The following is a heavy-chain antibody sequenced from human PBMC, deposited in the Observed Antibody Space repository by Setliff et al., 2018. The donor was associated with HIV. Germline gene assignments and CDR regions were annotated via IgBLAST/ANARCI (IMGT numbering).Heavy chain of an antibody. Sequence: SETLSLTCTVSGGSISSSSYYWGWIRQPPGKGLEWIGSIFNDGRTYYNPSLKSRVTIPMDTSRNQFSLKLTSMTAADTAVYYCAGEPDYWGQGTLVTVSS. V-gene: IGHV4-39*01. CDR3: AGEPDY. D-gene: IGHD1-1*01. CDR1: GGSISSSSYY. J-gene: IGHJ4*02. CDR2: IFNDGRT.